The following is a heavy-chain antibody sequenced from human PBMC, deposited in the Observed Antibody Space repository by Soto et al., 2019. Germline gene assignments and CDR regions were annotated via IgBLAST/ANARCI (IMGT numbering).Heavy chain of an antibody. Sequence: PSETLSLTCAVYGGSFSGYYWSWIRQPPGKGLEWIGEINHSGSTNYNPSLKSRVTISVDTSKNQFSLKLSSVTAADTAVYYCARGGRYIWGSYRYSSYYFDYWGQGTLVTVSS. D-gene: IGHD3-16*02. CDR3: ARGGRYIWGSYRYSSYYFDY. V-gene: IGHV4-34*01. CDR1: GGSFSGYY. J-gene: IGHJ4*02. CDR2: INHSGST.